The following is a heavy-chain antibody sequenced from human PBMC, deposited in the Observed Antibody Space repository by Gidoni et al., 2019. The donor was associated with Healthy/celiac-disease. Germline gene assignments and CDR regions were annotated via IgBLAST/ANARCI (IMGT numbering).Heavy chain of an antibody. CDR2: ISSSSSYI. D-gene: IGHD2-2*01. Sequence: EVQLVESGGGLVKPGGSRGLSGAPPGFTFSSYSMNWVRQAPGKGLEWVSSISSSSSYIYYADSVKGRFTISRDNAKNSLYLQMNSLRAEDTAVYYCASLLPAEYRIVWGQGTTVTVSS. CDR1: GFTFSSYS. CDR3: ASLLPAEYRIV. J-gene: IGHJ6*02. V-gene: IGHV3-21*01.